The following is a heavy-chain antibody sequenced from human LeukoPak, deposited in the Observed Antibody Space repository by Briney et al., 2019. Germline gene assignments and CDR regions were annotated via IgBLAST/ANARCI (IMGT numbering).Heavy chain of an antibody. CDR2: INRDGTKT. V-gene: IGHV3-7*01. J-gene: IGHJ4*02. CDR1: GFTFTSFW. D-gene: IGHD3-10*02. CDR3: ARDYVTMAPDY. Sequence: GGSLRLSCAASGFTFTSFWMTWVRQSPGKGLEWVANINRDGTKTTYVDSVKGRFTISRDNAKNSLFLHMSSLRAEDTAVYYCARDYVTMAPDYGGPGTLVTVSS.